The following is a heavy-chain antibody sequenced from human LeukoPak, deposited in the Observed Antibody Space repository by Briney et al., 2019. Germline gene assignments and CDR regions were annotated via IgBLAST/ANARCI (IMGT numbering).Heavy chain of an antibody. CDR2: ISSSSSYI. CDR1: GFTFSSYS. J-gene: IGHJ6*02. V-gene: IGHV3-21*01. Sequence: GGPLRLSCPASGFTFSSYSMNWVRHAPGKGREWVSSISSSSSYIYYADSVKGRFTISRDNAKNSLYLQMNSLRAEDTAVYYCARRGDYYYYGMDVWGQGTTVTVSS. CDR3: ARRGDYYYYGMDV. D-gene: IGHD3-10*01.